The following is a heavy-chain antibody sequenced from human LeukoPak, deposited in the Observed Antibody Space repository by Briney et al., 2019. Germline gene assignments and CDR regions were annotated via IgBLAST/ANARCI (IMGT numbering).Heavy chain of an antibody. CDR3: ARYSGSYLFDY. CDR2: TYYKSAWYN. V-gene: IGHV6-1*01. D-gene: IGHD1-26*01. CDR1: GDSVSRDSIA. J-gene: IGHJ4*02. Sequence: SQTLSLTCAISGDSVSRDSIAWNWIRQSPSRGLEWLGRTYYKSAWYNDYAVSVKGRIIINPDTSKNQFSLLLNSVTPEDTAVYYCARYSGSYLFDYWGQGTLVTVSS.